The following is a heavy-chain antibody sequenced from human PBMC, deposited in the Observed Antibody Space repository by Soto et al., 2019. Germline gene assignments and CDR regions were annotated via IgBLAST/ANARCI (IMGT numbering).Heavy chain of an antibody. J-gene: IGHJ3*02. CDR1: GFTFSSYG. D-gene: IGHD5-12*01. Sequence: GGSLRLSCAASGFTFSSYGMHWVRQAPGKGLEWVAVISYDGSNKYYADSVKGRFTISRDNSKNTLYLQMNSLRAEDTAVYYCAKGHSGYDYAFDIWGQGTMVTVSS. V-gene: IGHV3-30*18. CDR2: ISYDGSNK. CDR3: AKGHSGYDYAFDI.